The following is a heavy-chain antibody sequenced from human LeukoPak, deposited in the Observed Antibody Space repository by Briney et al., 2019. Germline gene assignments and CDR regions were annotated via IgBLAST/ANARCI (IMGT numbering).Heavy chain of an antibody. V-gene: IGHV3-23*01. CDR1: GFTFSSYA. D-gene: IGHD3-9*01. CDR3: TTALNFDILTGLYLPIAAFDI. J-gene: IGHJ3*02. Sequence: SGGSLRLSCAASGFTFSSYAMSWVRQAPGKGLEWVSAISGSGGSTYYADSVKGRFTISRDNSKNTLYLQMNSLRAEDTAVYYCTTALNFDILTGLYLPIAAFDIWGQGTLVTVSS. CDR2: ISGSGGST.